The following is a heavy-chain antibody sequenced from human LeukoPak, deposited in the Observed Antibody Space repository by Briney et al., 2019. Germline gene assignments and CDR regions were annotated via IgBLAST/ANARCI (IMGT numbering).Heavy chain of an antibody. CDR2: ISANDGKI. Sequence: ASVKVSCKASGFVFTSYGFTRVRQAPGQGLEWMGWISANDGKIHYSERHQGRVTMTTDTVTSTAYMELRSLRSDDTAVYYCARELHVERDDYWGQGTLVTVSS. J-gene: IGHJ4*02. CDR3: ARELHVERDDY. D-gene: IGHD1-1*01. CDR1: GFVFTSYG. V-gene: IGHV1-18*01.